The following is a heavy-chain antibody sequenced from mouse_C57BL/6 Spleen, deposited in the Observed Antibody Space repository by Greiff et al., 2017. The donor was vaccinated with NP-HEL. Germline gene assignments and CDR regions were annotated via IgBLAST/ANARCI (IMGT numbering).Heavy chain of an antibody. CDR3: ARDTSFDY. D-gene: IGHD5-1*01. Sequence: DVQLVESGGGLVKPGGSLKLSCAASGFTFSSYAMSWVRQTPEKRLEWVATISDGGSYTYYPDNVKGRFTISRDNAKNNLYLQMSHLKSEDTAMYYCARDTSFDYWGKGTTLTVSS. J-gene: IGHJ2*01. V-gene: IGHV5-4*01. CDR1: GFTFSSYA. CDR2: ISDGGSYT.